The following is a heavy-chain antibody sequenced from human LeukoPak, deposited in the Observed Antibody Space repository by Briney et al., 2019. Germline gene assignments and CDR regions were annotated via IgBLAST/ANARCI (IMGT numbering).Heavy chain of an antibody. Sequence: GASVKVSCKASGYTFTGYYMHWVRQAPGQGLEWMGWINPNSGGTNYAQKFQGRVTMTRDTSISAAYMELSRLRSDDRAVYYCARDGVGYYDSSGYYYFQHWGQGTLVTVSS. CDR2: INPNSGGT. V-gene: IGHV1-2*02. CDR1: GYTFTGYY. CDR3: ARDGVGYYDSSGYYYFQH. D-gene: IGHD3-22*01. J-gene: IGHJ1*01.